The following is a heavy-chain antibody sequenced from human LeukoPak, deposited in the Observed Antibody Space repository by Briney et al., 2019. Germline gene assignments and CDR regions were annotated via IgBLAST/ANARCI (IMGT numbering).Heavy chain of an antibody. CDR1: GFIFSRYD. CDR2: ISFAGDKT. V-gene: IGHV3-23*01. J-gene: IGHJ4*02. D-gene: IGHD3-22*01. CDR3: AKRRASDGSGYRAFEF. Sequence: GSLRLSCAASGFIFSRYDMSWVRQPPEEGLERVSTISFAGDKTAYTDSVKGRFIISRDNSKNTVYLQMNSLRAEDTAVYYCAKRRASDGSGYRAFEFWGQGTLVTVS.